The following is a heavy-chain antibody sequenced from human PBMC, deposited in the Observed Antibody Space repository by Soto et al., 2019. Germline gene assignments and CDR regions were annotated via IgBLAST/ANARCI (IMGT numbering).Heavy chain of an antibody. Sequence: QVQLVESGGGVVQPGRSLRLSCAASGFTFSSYGMHWVRQAPGKGLEWVAVIWYDGSSKYYADSVKGRFTISRDNSKNTLYLHMNSLRAEDTAVYYCARDYDSSGYPRWYFDLWGRGTLVTVSS. V-gene: IGHV3-33*01. J-gene: IGHJ2*01. CDR2: IWYDGSSK. D-gene: IGHD3-22*01. CDR3: ARDYDSSGYPRWYFDL. CDR1: GFTFSSYG.